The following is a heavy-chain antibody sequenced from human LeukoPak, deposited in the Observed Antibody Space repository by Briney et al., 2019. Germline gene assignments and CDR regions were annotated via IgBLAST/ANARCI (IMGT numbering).Heavy chain of an antibody. D-gene: IGHD3-22*01. Sequence: GGSLRLSRAASGFAFSSYAMSWVRQAPGKGLEWVSAISGSGGSTYYADSVKGRFTISRDNSKNTLYLQMHSLRAEDTAVYYCAPVESSGHLDYWGQGTLVTVSS. CDR1: GFAFSSYA. J-gene: IGHJ4*02. CDR2: ISGSGGST. V-gene: IGHV3-23*01. CDR3: APVESSGHLDY.